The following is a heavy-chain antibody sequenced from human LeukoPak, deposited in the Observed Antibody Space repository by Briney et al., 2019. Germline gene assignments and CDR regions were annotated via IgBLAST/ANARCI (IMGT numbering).Heavy chain of an antibody. D-gene: IGHD2-15*01. CDR3: ARPDCSGSSCYFDAFDV. V-gene: IGHV3-48*03. CDR2: ISSSGSTT. CDR1: GFTFSNYE. J-gene: IGHJ3*01. Sequence: PGGSLRLSCAASGFTFSNYEMNWVRRAPGKGLEWVSYISSSGSTTYYADSVKGRFTISRDNAKNSLFLQMNSLRVEDTAVYYCARPDCSGSSCYFDAFDVWGQGTVVSVSS.